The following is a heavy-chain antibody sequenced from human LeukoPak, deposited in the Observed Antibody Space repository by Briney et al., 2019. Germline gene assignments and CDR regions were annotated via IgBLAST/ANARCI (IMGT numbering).Heavy chain of an antibody. Sequence: SETLSLTCTVSGGSISSSSYYWGWIRQPPGKGLEWIGSIYYSGSTYYNPSLKSRVTISVDTSKNQFSLKLSSVTAADTAVYYCAGDMTPPAGLDAFDIWGQGTMVTVSS. CDR1: GGSISSSSYY. CDR3: AGDMTPPAGLDAFDI. V-gene: IGHV4-39*07. CDR2: IYYSGST. J-gene: IGHJ3*02.